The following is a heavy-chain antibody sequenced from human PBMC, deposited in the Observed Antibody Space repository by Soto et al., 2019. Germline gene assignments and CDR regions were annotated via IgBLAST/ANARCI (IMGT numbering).Heavy chain of an antibody. CDR2: INHSGST. D-gene: IGHD1-7*01. V-gene: IGHV4-34*01. J-gene: IGHJ4*02. Sequence: PSETLSLTCAVYGGSFSGYYWSWIRQPPGKGLEWIGEINHSGSTNYNPSLKSRVTISVDTSRNQFSLKLSSVTAADTAVYYCARGGYNRNYVVRDFDYWGQGTLVTSPQ. CDR3: ARGGYNRNYVVRDFDY. CDR1: GGSFSGYY.